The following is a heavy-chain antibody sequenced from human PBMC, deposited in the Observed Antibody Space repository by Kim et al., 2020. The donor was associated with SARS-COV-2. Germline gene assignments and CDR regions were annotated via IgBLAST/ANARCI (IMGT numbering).Heavy chain of an antibody. J-gene: IGHJ4*02. V-gene: IGHV3-23*01. CDR1: GFTFSSYA. CDR3: AKDPHGGYCSSTSCYGGSGY. Sequence: GGSLRLSCAASGFTFSSYAMSWVRQAPGKGLEWVSAISGSGGSTYYADSVKGRFTISRDNSKNTLNLQMNSLRAEDTAVYYCAKDPHGGYCSSTSCYGGSGYWGQGTLVTVSS. CDR2: ISGSGGST. D-gene: IGHD2-2*01.